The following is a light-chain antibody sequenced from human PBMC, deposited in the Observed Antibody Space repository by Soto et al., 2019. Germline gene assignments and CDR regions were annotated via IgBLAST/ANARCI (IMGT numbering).Light chain of an antibody. J-gene: IGLJ1*01. CDR1: SSDVGGYDY. V-gene: IGLV2-14*01. CDR2: EVT. CDR3: SSHTSGSTRV. Sequence: QSVLTQPASVSGSPGQSIATSCTGTSSDVGGYDYVSWYQQQPDKAPKLMIYEVTKRPSGVSNRFSGSKSGNTASLTISGLQSEDEDDYYCSSHTSGSTRVFGTGTKVTVL.